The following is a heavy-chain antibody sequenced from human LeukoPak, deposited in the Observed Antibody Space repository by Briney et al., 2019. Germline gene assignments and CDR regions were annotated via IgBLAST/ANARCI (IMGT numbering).Heavy chain of an antibody. D-gene: IGHD3-22*01. CDR3: ARDRYYYDSSGYYLFDY. CDR1: GFTFSSYS. Sequence: GSLRLSCAASGFTFSSYSMNWVRQAPGKGLEWIGRIHTSGRTNYNPPLKSRVTMSVDTSKNQFSLKLSSVTAADTAVYYCARDRYYYDSSGYYLFDYWGQGTLVTVSS. J-gene: IGHJ4*02. V-gene: IGHV4-4*07. CDR2: IHTSGRT.